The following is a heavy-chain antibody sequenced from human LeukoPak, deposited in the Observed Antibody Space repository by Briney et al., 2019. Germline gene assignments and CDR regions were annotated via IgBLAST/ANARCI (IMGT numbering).Heavy chain of an antibody. Sequence: GGSLRLSCAASGCTFSSYAMSWVRQAPGMGLDWVSAISGSGGSPYYADSVKGRFTISRDNSKNPLYLQMNSLRAEDAAVYYSAKDRVVVVPAAMTWGQGTLVTVSS. CDR1: GCTFSSYA. CDR2: ISGSGGSP. D-gene: IGHD2-2*01. CDR3: AKDRVVVVPAAMT. V-gene: IGHV3-23*01. J-gene: IGHJ4*02.